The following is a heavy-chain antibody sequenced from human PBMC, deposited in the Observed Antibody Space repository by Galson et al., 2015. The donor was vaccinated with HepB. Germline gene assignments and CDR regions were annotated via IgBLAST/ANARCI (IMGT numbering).Heavy chain of an antibody. CDR2: IKQDGSEK. D-gene: IGHD2-2*01. CDR3: ARLHCSSTSCFPNYFDY. J-gene: IGHJ4*02. V-gene: IGHV3-7*01. Sequence: SLRLSCAASGFTFSSYWMSWVRQAPGKGLEWVANIKQDGSEKYYVDSVKGRFTISRDNAKNSLYLQMNSLRAEDTAVYYCARLHCSSTSCFPNYFDYWGQGTLVTVSS. CDR1: GFTFSSYW.